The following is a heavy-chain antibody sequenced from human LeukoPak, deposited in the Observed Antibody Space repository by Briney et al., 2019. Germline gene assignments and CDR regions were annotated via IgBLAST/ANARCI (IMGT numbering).Heavy chain of an antibody. CDR2: ISYDGSNK. CDR3: AKGKGSYGNIVPIETSMDV. CDR1: GFTFSSYG. J-gene: IGHJ6*02. Sequence: GGSLRLSCAASGFTFSSYGMHWVRQAPGKGLEWVAVISYDGSNKYYADSVKGRFTISRDNSKNTLYLQMNSLRAEDTAVYYCAKGKGSYGNIVPIETSMDVWGQGTTVTVSS. V-gene: IGHV3-30*18. D-gene: IGHD5-18*01.